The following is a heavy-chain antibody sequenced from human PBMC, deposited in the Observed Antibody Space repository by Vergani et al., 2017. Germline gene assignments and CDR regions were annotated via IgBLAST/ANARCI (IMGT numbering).Heavy chain of an antibody. D-gene: IGHD3-22*01. Sequence: QVQLVESGGGVVQPGGSLRLSCAASGFTFCSYGMHWVRQAPGKGLEWVAFIRYDGSNKYYADSVKCRFTISRDNSKNTLYLQMNSLRAEDTAVYYCAKASRSVVMWYYGMDVWGQGTTVTVSS. V-gene: IGHV3-30*02. CDR1: GFTFCSYG. J-gene: IGHJ6*02. CDR2: IRYDGSNK. CDR3: AKASRSVVMWYYGMDV.